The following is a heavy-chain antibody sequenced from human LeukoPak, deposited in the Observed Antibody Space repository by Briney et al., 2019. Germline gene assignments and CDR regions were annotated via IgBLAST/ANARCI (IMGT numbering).Heavy chain of an antibody. Sequence: GGSLRLSCAASGFTFSGFSMSWVRQSPTKGLEWVANIKQDGSERYYVDSVKGRFTISRDNAKNSLSLQMDNLRVEDTAVYYCARAGSHWHYVYWGQGTVVTVSS. CDR1: GFTFSGFS. D-gene: IGHD3-10*01. V-gene: IGHV3-7*01. CDR2: IKQDGSER. J-gene: IGHJ4*02. CDR3: ARAGSHWHYVY.